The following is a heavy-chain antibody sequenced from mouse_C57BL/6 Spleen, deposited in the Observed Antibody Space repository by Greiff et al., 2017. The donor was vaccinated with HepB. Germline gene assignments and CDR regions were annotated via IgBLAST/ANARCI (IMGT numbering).Heavy chain of an antibody. J-gene: IGHJ1*03. CDR3: ARGDWDGYFDV. Sequence: VQLQQSGPELVKPGASVKISCKASGYSFTSYYIHWVKQRPGQGLEWIGWIYPGSGNTKYNEKFKGKATLTADTSSSTAYRQLSSLTSEDSAVYYCARGDWDGYFDVWGTGTTVTVSS. D-gene: IGHD4-1*01. CDR1: GYSFTSYY. V-gene: IGHV1-66*01. CDR2: IYPGSGNT.